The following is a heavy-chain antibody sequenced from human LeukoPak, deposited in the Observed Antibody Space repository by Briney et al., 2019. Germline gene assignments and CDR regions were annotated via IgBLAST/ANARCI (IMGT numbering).Heavy chain of an antibody. Sequence: ASVNVSCKASGYTFTGYYVHWVRQAPGQGLEWMGWINPNSGGTNYAQKFQGRVTMTRDTSISTAYMELSGLRSDDTAVYYCARDQYCTSTSCYPFFYYWGQGTLVTVSS. V-gene: IGHV1-2*02. J-gene: IGHJ4*02. CDR1: GYTFTGYY. CDR3: ARDQYCTSTSCYPFFYY. D-gene: IGHD2-2*01. CDR2: INPNSGGT.